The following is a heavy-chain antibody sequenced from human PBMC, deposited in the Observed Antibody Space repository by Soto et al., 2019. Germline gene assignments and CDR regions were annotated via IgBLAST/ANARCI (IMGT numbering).Heavy chain of an antibody. D-gene: IGHD5-18*01. CDR2: INHSGST. CDR3: ARPKPDTAVGYFDY. J-gene: IGHJ4*02. CDR1: GGSLSGYY. V-gene: IGHV4-34*01. Sequence: PSETLSLTCAVYGGSLSGYYWNWIRQPPGKGLEWLGEINHSGSTNYNPSLKSRITISLDTSKNQFSLYLNSVTAADTAVYYCARPKPDTAVGYFDYWGPGALVTVSS.